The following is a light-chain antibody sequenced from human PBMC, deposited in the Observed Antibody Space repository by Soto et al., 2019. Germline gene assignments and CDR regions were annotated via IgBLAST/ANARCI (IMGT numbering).Light chain of an antibody. CDR2: LGS. CDR1: QSLLHSDGYTY. CDR3: MQVLHPPFS. J-gene: IGKJ3*01. Sequence: DIVMTQSPPSLSVTPGEPASISCRSSQSLLHSDGYTYVDWYVQRPGQSPQLLIYLGSNRASGVPDRLSGSGSGTDFTLNSSKVESDDVGIYYCMQVLHPPFSFGPGTKVDFK. V-gene: IGKV2-28*01.